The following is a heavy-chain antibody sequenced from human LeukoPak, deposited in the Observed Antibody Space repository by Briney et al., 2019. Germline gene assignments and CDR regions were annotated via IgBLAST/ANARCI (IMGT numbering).Heavy chain of an antibody. Sequence: GASVKVSCTASGYTFTGYAIQWVRQAPGQSLEWMGWINAGNGNTKYSQKFQGRVTITRDTSANTVYMELSSLRSEDTAVYYCARGPLGRNGDYFDYWGQGTLVTVSS. V-gene: IGHV1-3*01. D-gene: IGHD7-27*01. J-gene: IGHJ4*02. CDR2: INAGNGNT. CDR1: GYTFTGYA. CDR3: ARGPLGRNGDYFDY.